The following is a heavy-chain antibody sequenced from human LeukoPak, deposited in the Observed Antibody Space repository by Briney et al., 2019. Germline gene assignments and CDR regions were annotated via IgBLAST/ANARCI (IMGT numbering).Heavy chain of an antibody. CDR3: ARLPTH. D-gene: IGHD4-17*01. CDR1: GGSISSYY. Sequence: SETLSLTCTVSGGSISSYYWSWIRQPPGKGLEWIGYIYYSGSTDYNPSLKSRVTISVDTSNNQFSLKLSSVTATDTAVYYCARLPTHWGQGTLVTVSS. CDR2: IYYSGST. V-gene: IGHV4-59*08. J-gene: IGHJ4*02.